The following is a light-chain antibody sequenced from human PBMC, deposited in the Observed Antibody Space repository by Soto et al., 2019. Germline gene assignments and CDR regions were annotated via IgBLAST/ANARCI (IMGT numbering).Light chain of an antibody. CDR3: AAWDDSLNGPV. Sequence: QLVLTQPPSASGTPGQRVSISCSGSSSNIGSNTVNWYQQLPGTAPKLLIYSNNQRPSGVPDRFSGSKSGTSASLAISGLQTEDEADYDCAAWDDSLNGPVFGGGTQVIVL. J-gene: IGLJ2*01. V-gene: IGLV1-44*01. CDR2: SNN. CDR1: SSNIGSNT.